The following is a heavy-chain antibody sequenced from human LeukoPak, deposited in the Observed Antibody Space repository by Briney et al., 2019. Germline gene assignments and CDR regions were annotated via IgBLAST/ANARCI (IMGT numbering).Heavy chain of an antibody. J-gene: IGHJ4*02. D-gene: IGHD1-26*01. Sequence: GGSLRLSCAASGFTFSSYAMSWVRQAPGKGLEWVSAISGSGGSTYYADSVKGRFTISRDNSKNTLYLQMNSLRAEDTAVYYCAGSSLSPYYFDYWGQGTLVTVSS. CDR1: GFTFSSYA. CDR2: ISGSGGST. V-gene: IGHV3-23*01. CDR3: AGSSLSPYYFDY.